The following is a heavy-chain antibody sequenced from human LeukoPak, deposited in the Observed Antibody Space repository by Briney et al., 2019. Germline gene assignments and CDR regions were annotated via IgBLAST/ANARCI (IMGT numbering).Heavy chain of an antibody. CDR1: GYTFTSNY. J-gene: IGHJ6*03. D-gene: IGHD3-3*01. CDR2: ISPSGGST. V-gene: IGHV1-46*01. Sequence: ASVKVSCKAFGYTFTSNYMHWVRQAPGQGPEWMGVISPSGGSTTYAQKFQGRVTLTRDMSTSTDYLELSSLRSEDAAVYYCARGPPHNYDFWSGSYYYYMDVWGKGTTVTVSS. CDR3: ARGPPHNYDFWSGSYYYYMDV.